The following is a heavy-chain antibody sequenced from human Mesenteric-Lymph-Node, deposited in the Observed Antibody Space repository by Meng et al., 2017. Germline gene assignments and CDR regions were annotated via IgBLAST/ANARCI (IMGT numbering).Heavy chain of an antibody. V-gene: IGHV4-59*01. CDR1: GGSISSYY. CDR3: ARCIAAAGTWAFDI. Sequence: GSLRLSCTVSGGSISSYYWSWIRQPPGKGLEWIGYIYYSGSTNYNPSLKSRVTISVDTSKNQFSLKLSSVTAADTAVYYCARCIAAAGTWAFDIWGQGTRVTGSS. CDR2: IYYSGST. D-gene: IGHD6-13*01. J-gene: IGHJ3*02.